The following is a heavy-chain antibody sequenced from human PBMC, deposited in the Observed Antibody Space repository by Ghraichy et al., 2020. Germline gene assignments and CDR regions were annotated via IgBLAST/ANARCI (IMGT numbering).Heavy chain of an antibody. CDR2: IYYSGST. V-gene: IGHV4-39*02. D-gene: IGHD6-19*01. J-gene: IGHJ6*02. CDR3: ARLGSRGWNYYYGLDV. Sequence: SQTLSLTCTVSGGSISTNSHYWSWIRQPPGKGLEWIGSIYYSGSTYYDASLKSRVTLSVDTSMNHFSLKLNSVTAADTAVYYCARLGSRGWNYYYGLDVWGQGTTGTVSS. CDR1: GGSISTNSHY.